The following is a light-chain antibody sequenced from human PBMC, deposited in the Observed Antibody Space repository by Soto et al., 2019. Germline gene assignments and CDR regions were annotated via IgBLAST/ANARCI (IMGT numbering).Light chain of an antibody. V-gene: IGLV2-14*01. CDR1: SSDVGGYNY. J-gene: IGLJ2*01. Sequence: QSALTQPASVSGSPGQSITISCTGTSSDVGGYNYVSWYQQHPGKAPKVMIYDVSNRPSGVSNRFSGSKSGNTASLTISGLQAEDEADYYCTSYTSISTVVFGGGTKLPFL. CDR2: DVS. CDR3: TSYTSISTVV.